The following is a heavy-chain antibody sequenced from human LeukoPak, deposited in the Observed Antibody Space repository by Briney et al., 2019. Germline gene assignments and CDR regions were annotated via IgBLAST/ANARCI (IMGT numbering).Heavy chain of an antibody. V-gene: IGHV3-53*01. D-gene: IGHD3-22*01. CDR2: IYADGST. CDR3: AREVNYYYYGMDV. CDR1: GXTVSSNY. J-gene: IGHJ6*02. Sequence: GGSLRLSCAASGXTVSSNYMSWVRQAPGEGLEWGLVIYADGSTYYADSVKGRFTISRDNAKHSLYLQMNSLRAEDTAVYYCAREVNYYYYGMDVWGQGTTVTVSS.